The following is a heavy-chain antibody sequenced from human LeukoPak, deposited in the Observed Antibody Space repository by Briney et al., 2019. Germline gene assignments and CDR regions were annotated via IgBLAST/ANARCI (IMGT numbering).Heavy chain of an antibody. Sequence: GGSLRLSCAASGFTFSSYWMHWVRQAPGKGLVWVSRINSDGSSIIYADSVKGRFTISRDNAKNTLYLQMNSLRAEDTAVYYCARGGGMYYYDSSGLDYWGQGTLVTVSS. J-gene: IGHJ4*02. D-gene: IGHD3-22*01. V-gene: IGHV3-74*01. CDR3: ARGGGMYYYDSSGLDY. CDR2: INSDGSSI. CDR1: GFTFSSYW.